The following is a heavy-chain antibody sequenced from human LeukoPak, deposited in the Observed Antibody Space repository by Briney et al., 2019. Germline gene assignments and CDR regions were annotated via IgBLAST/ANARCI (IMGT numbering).Heavy chain of an antibody. CDR3: ARVVGFGDYPFDY. D-gene: IGHD4-17*01. V-gene: IGHV1-2*02. CDR2: IYPNSGGT. CDR1: GYTFIDYY. J-gene: IGHJ4*02. Sequence: GASVKVSFKASGYTFIDYYMHWVRQAPGQGLEWMGWIYPNSGGTNYAQKFQGRVTMTRDTSISTAYMELRKLKSDDTAIYYCARVVGFGDYPFDYWGQGTLVTVSS.